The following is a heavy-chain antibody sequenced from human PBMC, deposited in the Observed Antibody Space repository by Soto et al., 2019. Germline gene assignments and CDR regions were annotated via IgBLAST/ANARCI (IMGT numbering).Heavy chain of an antibody. CDR3: VRDYYDTSGYPNTFDM. CDR1: GFPLSRHT. CDR2: IGSRTSDI. D-gene: IGHD3-22*01. Sequence: GGSLRLSCAASGFPLSRHTMNWVRQAPGKGLEWVSFIGSRTSDIYYADSVKGRFTISRDNAKNSLYLDLTRLRAEDTAVYFCVRDYYDTSGYPNTFDMWGQGTMVTVSS. J-gene: IGHJ3*02. V-gene: IGHV3-21*01.